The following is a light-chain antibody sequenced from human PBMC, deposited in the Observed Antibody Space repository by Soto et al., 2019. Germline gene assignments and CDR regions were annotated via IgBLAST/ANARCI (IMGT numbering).Light chain of an antibody. V-gene: IGKV3-20*01. CDR2: GAS. J-gene: IGKJ5*01. Sequence: EIVLTQSPGTLSLSPGKRATLSCRASQSISSSYLAWYQQRPGQAPRLLIYGASSRATGIPDRFSGSGSGTEFTLTISRLEPADFGVYYCQQYGSSHTFDQGTRLEIK. CDR3: QQYGSSHT. CDR1: QSISSSY.